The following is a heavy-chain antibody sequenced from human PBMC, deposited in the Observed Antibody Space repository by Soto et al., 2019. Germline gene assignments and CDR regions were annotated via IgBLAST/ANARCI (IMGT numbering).Heavy chain of an antibody. CDR1: GFTFSNYG. Sequence: PGGSLRLSCAASGFTFSNYGMSWVRQAPGKGLEWVSVMSGSGDDAYYADSVKGRFTISRDNSKNTLHLQMNSLRTEDTAVYYCAKNQPSWATRAVFDYWGQGTLVTVSS. D-gene: IGHD2-2*01. CDR3: AKNQPSWATRAVFDY. V-gene: IGHV3-23*01. J-gene: IGHJ4*02. CDR2: MSGSGDDA.